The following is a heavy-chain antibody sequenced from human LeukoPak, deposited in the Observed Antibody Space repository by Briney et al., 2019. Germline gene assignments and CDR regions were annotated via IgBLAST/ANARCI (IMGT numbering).Heavy chain of an antibody. Sequence: GGSXXXXXAXXXXXXXSXAXSWVRQAPGKGLEWVSAISGSGGSTYYADSVKGRFTISRDNSKNTLYLQMNSLSAEDTAVYYCAKVPLWFGELLDCPVDYWGQGTLVTVSS. V-gene: IGHV3-23*01. J-gene: IGHJ4*02. D-gene: IGHD3-10*01. CDR3: AKVPLWFGELLDCPVDY. CDR1: XXXXXSXA. CDR2: ISGSGGST.